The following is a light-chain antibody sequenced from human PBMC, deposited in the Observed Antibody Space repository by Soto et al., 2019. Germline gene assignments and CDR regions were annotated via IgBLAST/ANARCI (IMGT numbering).Light chain of an antibody. V-gene: IGKV3-20*01. CDR2: GAS. Sequence: EIVLTQSPGTLSLSPGERATLSCRASQSVSSSFLAWYQQKPGQAPRLLIYGASTRATGIPDRFSGSASGTDFTLTISRLEPEEFAVYYCQQYDSSPWTFGQGTKVEIK. J-gene: IGKJ1*01. CDR3: QQYDSSPWT. CDR1: QSVSSSF.